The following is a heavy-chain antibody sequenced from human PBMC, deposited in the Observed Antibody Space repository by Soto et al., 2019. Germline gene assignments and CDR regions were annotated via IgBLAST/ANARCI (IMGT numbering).Heavy chain of an antibody. CDR2: IIPIFGTA. CDR1: GGTFSSYA. Sequence: SVKVSCKASGGTFSSYAISWVRQAPGQGLEWMGGIIPIFGTANYAQKFQGRVTITADESTSTAYMELSSLRSEDTAVYYCARDHWQQLGSYYYYGMDVWGQGTTVTVSS. V-gene: IGHV1-69*13. J-gene: IGHJ6*02. CDR3: ARDHWQQLGSYYYYGMDV. D-gene: IGHD6-13*01.